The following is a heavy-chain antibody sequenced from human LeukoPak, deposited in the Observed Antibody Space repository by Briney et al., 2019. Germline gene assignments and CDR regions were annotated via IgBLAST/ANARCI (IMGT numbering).Heavy chain of an antibody. J-gene: IGHJ5*02. V-gene: IGHV1-18*01. CDR1: GYTFTSYD. Sequence: ASVKVSCKASGYTFTSYDINWVRQATGQGLEWMGWISAYNGNTNYAQKLQGRVTMTTDTSTSTAYMELRSLRSDDTAVYYCARVDGYYDILTGANHGEYWFDPWGQGTLVTVSS. D-gene: IGHD3-9*01. CDR2: ISAYNGNT. CDR3: ARVDGYYDILTGANHGEYWFDP.